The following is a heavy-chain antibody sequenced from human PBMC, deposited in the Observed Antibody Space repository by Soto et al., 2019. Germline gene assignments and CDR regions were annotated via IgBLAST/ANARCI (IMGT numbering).Heavy chain of an antibody. CDR3: ARDRGCSGGICYRDLGY. D-gene: IGHD2-15*01. J-gene: IGHJ4*02. CDR2: ISSTSNTI. Sequence: EVQLVESGGGLVQPGGSLRLSCAASGFTFSTYSMSWVRQAPGKGLEWVSYISSTSNTIYYADSVKGRFTISRDNAKNFLYLHMNSLSAEDTAVYYCARDRGCSGGICYRDLGYWGQGTLVTVSS. V-gene: IGHV3-48*01. CDR1: GFTFSTYS.